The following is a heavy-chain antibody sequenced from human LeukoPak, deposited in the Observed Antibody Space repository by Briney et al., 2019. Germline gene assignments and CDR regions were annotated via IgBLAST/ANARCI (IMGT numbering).Heavy chain of an antibody. D-gene: IGHD3-3*01. V-gene: IGHV3-30-3*01. CDR2: ISYDGSNK. J-gene: IGHJ6*02. Sequence: GGSLRLSCAASGFTFSSYAMHWVRQAPGKGLEWVAVISYDGSNKYYADSVKGRFTISRDNSKNTLYLQMNSLRAEDTAVYYCARANEFWSGYYPPGERYGMDVWGQGTTVTVSS. CDR1: GFTFSSYA. CDR3: ARANEFWSGYYPPGERYGMDV.